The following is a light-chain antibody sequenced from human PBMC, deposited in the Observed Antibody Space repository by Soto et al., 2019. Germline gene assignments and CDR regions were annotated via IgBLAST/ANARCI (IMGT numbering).Light chain of an antibody. Sequence: DIQMTQSPSTLSAYVGDRVSITCRASQAISDWLAWYQQKPGQVPELLIFDVSTLESGVPSRFSGSRSGTEFTLTISSLQPDDFATYFCQQYHTYSTFGQGTKVDIK. V-gene: IGKV1-5*01. J-gene: IGKJ1*01. CDR3: QQYHTYST. CDR2: DVS. CDR1: QAISDW.